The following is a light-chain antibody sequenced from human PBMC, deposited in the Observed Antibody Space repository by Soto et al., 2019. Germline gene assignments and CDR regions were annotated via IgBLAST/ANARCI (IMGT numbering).Light chain of an antibody. J-gene: IGKJ2*01. CDR1: QSVSSY. CDR3: QQRSNWPPYT. V-gene: IGKV3-11*01. CDR2: DAS. Sequence: EIVLTQSPATLSLSPGERATLSCRASQSVSSYLAWYQQKPGQAPRLLIYDASNRATGIPARFSGSGSETDFTLTISRLEPEDVAVYYCQQRSNWPPYTFGQGTKLEIK.